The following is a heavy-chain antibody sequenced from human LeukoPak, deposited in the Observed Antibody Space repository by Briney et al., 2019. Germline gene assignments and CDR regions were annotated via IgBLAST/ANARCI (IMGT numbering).Heavy chain of an antibody. J-gene: IGHJ6*03. CDR1: GGSFSGYY. V-gene: IGHV4-34*01. CDR3: ARGEGDCDMSWGYMDV. D-gene: IGHD3-9*01. Sequence: SETLSLTCAVYGGSFSGYYWSWIRQPPGKGLEWIGEINHSGSTNYNPSLKSRVTISVDTSKNQFSLKLSSVTAADTAVYYCARGEGDCDMSWGYMDVWGKGTTVTVSS. CDR2: INHSGST.